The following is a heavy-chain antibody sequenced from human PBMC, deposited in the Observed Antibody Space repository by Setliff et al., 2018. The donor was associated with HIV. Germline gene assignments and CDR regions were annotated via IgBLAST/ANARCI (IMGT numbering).Heavy chain of an antibody. CDR3: ARGAIQLWLCSYYYMDV. CDR2: INHSGST. CDR1: GGSFSGYY. D-gene: IGHD5-18*01. Sequence: PSETLSLTCAVYGGSFSGYYWNWIRQPPGKGLEWIGEINHSGSTNYNPSLKSRVTISVDTSKNQFSLKLSSVTAADTAVYYCARGAIQLWLCSYYYMDVWGKGTTVTVSS. J-gene: IGHJ6*03. V-gene: IGHV4-34*01.